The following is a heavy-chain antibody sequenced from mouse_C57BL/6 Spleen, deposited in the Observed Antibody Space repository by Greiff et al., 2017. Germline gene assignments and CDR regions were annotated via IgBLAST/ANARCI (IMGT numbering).Heavy chain of an antibody. Sequence: QVHVKQSGAELVKPGASVKMSCKASGYTFTSYWITWVKQRPGQGLEWIGDIYPGSGSTNYNEKFKSKATLTVDKSSSTASMRLSSLTSEDSAVDYCGNDGPDYFDYWGQGTTLTVSS. CDR1: GYTFTSYW. J-gene: IGHJ2*01. V-gene: IGHV1-55*01. CDR3: GNDGPDYFDY. CDR2: IYPGSGST. D-gene: IGHD2-3*01.